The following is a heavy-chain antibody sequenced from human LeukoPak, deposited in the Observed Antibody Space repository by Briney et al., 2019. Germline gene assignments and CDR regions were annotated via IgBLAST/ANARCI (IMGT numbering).Heavy chain of an antibody. D-gene: IGHD3-9*01. J-gene: IGHJ5*02. CDR1: GDSISNNSAS. CDR2: TYYRSRWYK. CDR3: ARWLTT. V-gene: IGHV6-1*01. Sequence: SQTLSLTCVISGDSISNNSASWNWIRQSPSRGLEWLGRTYYRSRWYKDYAVSVKSRITINPDTSKNQFSLQLNSVTPEDTAVYYCARWLTTWGQGTLVTVSS.